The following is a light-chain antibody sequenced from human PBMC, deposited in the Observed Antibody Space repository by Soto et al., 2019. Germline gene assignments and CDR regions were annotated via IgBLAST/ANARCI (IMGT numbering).Light chain of an antibody. Sequence: QSVLAQPPSVSGAPGQRVTISCTGRSSNIGAGYHVHWYQQLPGTAPKLLISDNSNRPSGVSDRFSGSKSGNTASLTISGLQAEDEADYYCCSSISSSTYVFGTGTKVTVL. CDR3: CSSISSSTYV. V-gene: IGLV1-40*01. CDR1: SSNIGAGYH. CDR2: DNS. J-gene: IGLJ1*01.